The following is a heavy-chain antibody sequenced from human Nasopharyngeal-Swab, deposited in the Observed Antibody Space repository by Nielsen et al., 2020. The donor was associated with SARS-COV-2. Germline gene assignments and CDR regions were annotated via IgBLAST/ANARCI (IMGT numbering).Heavy chain of an antibody. CDR1: GGSISSYY. Sequence: GSLRLSCKVAGGSISSYYWSWIRQPPGKGLEWIGYIYYNGSTNYNPSLKSRVTISIDTSKNQFSLRLSSVTAADTAVYYCARHSGEYHYGLDVWGQGTTVTVS. V-gene: IGHV4-59*01. CDR3: ARHSGEYHYGLDV. CDR2: IYYNGST. J-gene: IGHJ6*02. D-gene: IGHD1-1*01.